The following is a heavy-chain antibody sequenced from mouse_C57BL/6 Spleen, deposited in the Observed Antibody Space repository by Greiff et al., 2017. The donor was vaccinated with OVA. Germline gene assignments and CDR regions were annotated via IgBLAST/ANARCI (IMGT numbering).Heavy chain of an antibody. J-gene: IGHJ4*01. D-gene: IGHD2-5*01. CDR3: ARSNYSNYDYYAMDY. V-gene: IGHV1-80*01. CDR2: IYPGDGDT. Sequence: VQLQQSGAELVKPGASVKISCKASGYAFSSYWMNWVKQRPGKGLEWIGQIYPGDGDTNYNGKFKGKATLTADKSSSTAYMQLSSLTSEDSAVYFCARSNYSNYDYYAMDYWGRGTSVTVSS. CDR1: GYAFSSYW.